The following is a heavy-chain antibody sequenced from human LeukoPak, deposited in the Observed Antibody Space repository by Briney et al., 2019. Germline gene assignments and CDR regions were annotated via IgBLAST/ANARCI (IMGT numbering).Heavy chain of an antibody. D-gene: IGHD6-19*01. CDR2: ISAYNGNT. CDR3: ARFRGSGWYSFDL. Sequence: ASVKVSCKASGGSFTSYGISWVRQAPGQGLEWMGWISAYNGNTNYAQKFQGRVTMTTDTSTTTAYMELRSLRSDDTAVYYCARFRGSGWYSFDLWGQGTLVTVSS. J-gene: IGHJ5*02. V-gene: IGHV1-18*01. CDR1: GGSFTSYG.